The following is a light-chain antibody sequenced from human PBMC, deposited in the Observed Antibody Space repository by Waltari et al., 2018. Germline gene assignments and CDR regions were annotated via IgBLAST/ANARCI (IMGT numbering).Light chain of an antibody. CDR2: DAS. Sequence: DIQMTQSPSTLSASVGHRVPITCRASQIISSWLAWYQQKPGKAPKLLIYDASSLESGVPSRFSGSGSGTEFTLTISSLQPDDFATYYCQQYNSYSWTFGQGTKVEIK. CDR3: QQYNSYSWT. J-gene: IGKJ1*01. V-gene: IGKV1-5*01. CDR1: QIISSW.